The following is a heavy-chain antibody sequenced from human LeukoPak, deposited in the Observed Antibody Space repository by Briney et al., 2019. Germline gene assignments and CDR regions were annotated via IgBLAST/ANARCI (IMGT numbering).Heavy chain of an antibody. CDR1: GFTFSSYA. J-gene: IGHJ4*02. CDR3: AKEARAYSYATD. CDR2: ISGSGGST. Sequence: HTGGSLRLSCAASGFTFSSYAMSWVRQPPGKGLEWVSAISGSGGSTYYADSVKGRFTISRDNSKNTVYLQMNSLAAEDTAVYYCAKEARAYSYATDWGQGTLVTVSS. V-gene: IGHV3-23*01. D-gene: IGHD5-18*01.